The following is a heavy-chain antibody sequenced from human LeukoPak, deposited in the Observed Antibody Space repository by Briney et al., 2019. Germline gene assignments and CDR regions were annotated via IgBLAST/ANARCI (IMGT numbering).Heavy chain of an antibody. J-gene: IGHJ4*02. D-gene: IGHD5-24*01. V-gene: IGHV3-23*01. Sequence: PWGSLRLSCAASGFTFSSYALSWVRPAPGKGLEWVSAISGSGGSTYYADSVKGRFTISRDNSKNTLYLQMNSLRAEDTAVYYCAKGRRDGYNPILSPIDYWGQGTLVTVSS. CDR2: ISGSGGST. CDR1: GFTFSSYA. CDR3: AKGRRDGYNPILSPIDY.